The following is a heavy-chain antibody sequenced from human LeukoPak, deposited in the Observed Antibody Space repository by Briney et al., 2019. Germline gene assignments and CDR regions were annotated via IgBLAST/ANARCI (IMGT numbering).Heavy chain of an antibody. V-gene: IGHV3-7*01. CDR2: ILPGGRES. CDR1: GYSFSTNM. J-gene: IGHJ4*02. CDR3: MSAHGY. Sequence: SGGSLRLSCVVSGYSFSTNMMTWVRQAPGKGLEWVATILPGGRESYRVDSVKGRFTISRDNAKNSLYLQMNILGAEDTAVYYCMSAHGYWGQGTLVTVTS.